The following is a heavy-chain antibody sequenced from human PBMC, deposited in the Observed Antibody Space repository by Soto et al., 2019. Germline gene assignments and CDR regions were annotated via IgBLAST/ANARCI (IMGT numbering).Heavy chain of an antibody. CDR2: TYYRSKWYN. CDR1: GDSVSSNSAA. J-gene: IGHJ5*02. CDR3: ARTVIAAAGGESWFDP. D-gene: IGHD6-13*01. V-gene: IGHV6-1*01. Sequence: SQTLSLTCAISGDSVSSNSAAWNWIRQSPSRGLEWLGRTYYRSKWYNDYAVFVKSRITINPDTSKNQFSLQLNSVTPEDTAVYYCARTVIAAAGGESWFDPWGHGTLVTVS.